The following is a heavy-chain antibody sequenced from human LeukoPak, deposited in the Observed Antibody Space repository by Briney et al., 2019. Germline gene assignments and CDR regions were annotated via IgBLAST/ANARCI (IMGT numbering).Heavy chain of an antibody. V-gene: IGHV3-9*01. Sequence: GRSLRLSCAASGFTFDDYAMHWVRQAPGKGLEWVSGISWNSGSIGYADSVKGRFTISRDNAKNSLYLQMNSLRAEGTALYYCAKDKEGEFDYWGQGTLVTVSS. D-gene: IGHD3-10*01. CDR1: GFTFDDYA. CDR2: ISWNSGSI. J-gene: IGHJ4*02. CDR3: AKDKEGEFDY.